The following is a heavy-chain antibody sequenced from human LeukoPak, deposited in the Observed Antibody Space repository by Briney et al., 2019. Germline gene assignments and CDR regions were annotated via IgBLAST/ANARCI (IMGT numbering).Heavy chain of an antibody. V-gene: IGHV3-72*01. CDR3: VKSSSGSHSPHFDF. CDR1: GFSFRDHY. CDR2: SRNKAYSHTT. D-gene: IGHD3-22*01. Sequence: GGSLRLSCAASGFSFRDHYMDWVRQAPGKGLEWVGRSRNKAYSHTTEYAASVKGRFTVSRDDSKNSLYLQMDSLKSEDTAVYYCVKSSSGSHSPHFDFWGQGTLVTVSS. J-gene: IGHJ4*02.